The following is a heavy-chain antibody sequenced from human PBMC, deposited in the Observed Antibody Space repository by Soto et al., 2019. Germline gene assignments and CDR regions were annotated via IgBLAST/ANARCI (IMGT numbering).Heavy chain of an antibody. Sequence: EVQLVESGGGLVQPGGSLRLSCAASGFTFSTYSMNWVRQAPGKGLEWVSYISSSSSTIYYADSVKGRFTISRDNAKNSLYLHMNSLRAEDTAVDYCARGSSGTYAYWGQGTLVTVSS. CDR3: ARGSSGTYAY. CDR2: ISSSSSTI. V-gene: IGHV3-48*01. D-gene: IGHD1-26*01. CDR1: GFTFSTYS. J-gene: IGHJ4*02.